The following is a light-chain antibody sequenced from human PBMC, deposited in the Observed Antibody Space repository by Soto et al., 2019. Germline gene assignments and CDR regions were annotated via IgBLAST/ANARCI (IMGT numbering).Light chain of an antibody. V-gene: IGKV1-5*01. CDR1: QSISSW. Sequence: IQMTQSPSTLSASVGDRVTITCRASQSISSWLAWYQQQPGKAPKLLIYDASSLESGVPSRFSGSGSGTEFTLTISSLQPDDFATYYCQQYNSYETFGQGTKVEIK. CDR2: DAS. CDR3: QQYNSYET. J-gene: IGKJ1*01.